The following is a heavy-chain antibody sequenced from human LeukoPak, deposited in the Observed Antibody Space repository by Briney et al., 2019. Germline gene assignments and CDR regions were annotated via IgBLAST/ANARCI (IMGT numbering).Heavy chain of an antibody. V-gene: IGHV3-30-3*01. D-gene: IGHD5-18*01. Sequence: GGSLRLSCAASGFTFSSYAMHWVRQAPGKGLEWVAVISYDGSNKYYADSVKGRFTISRDNSKNTLYLQTNSLRAEDTAVYYCARERERGYSYGSGFDYWGQGTLVTVSS. CDR1: GFTFSSYA. CDR3: ARERERGYSYGSGFDY. J-gene: IGHJ4*02. CDR2: ISYDGSNK.